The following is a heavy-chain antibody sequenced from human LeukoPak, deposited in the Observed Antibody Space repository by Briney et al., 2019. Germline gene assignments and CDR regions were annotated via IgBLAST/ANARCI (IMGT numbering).Heavy chain of an antibody. CDR1: GGSFSGYY. Sequence: SETLSLTCAVYGGSFSGYYWSWIRQPPGKGLEWIGEINHSGSTNYNPSLKSRVTISVDTSKNQFSLKLSSVTAADTAVYYCARGWRGWYFYYFDYWGQGTLVTVSS. CDR3: ARGWRGWYFYYFDY. V-gene: IGHV4-34*01. D-gene: IGHD6-19*01. J-gene: IGHJ4*02. CDR2: INHSGST.